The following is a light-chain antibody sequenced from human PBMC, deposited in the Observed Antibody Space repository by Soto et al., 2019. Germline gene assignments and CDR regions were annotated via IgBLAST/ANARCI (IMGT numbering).Light chain of an antibody. CDR2: DVS. CDR1: SSDVGGYNY. Sequence: QSALTQPRSVSGSPGQSVTISCTGTSSDVGGYNYVSWYQQHPGKAPKLMIYDVSKRPSGVPDRFSGSKSGNTASLTISGLQADDEADYYCCSYAGSYTLGWVFGRGTKLTVL. J-gene: IGLJ3*02. V-gene: IGLV2-11*01. CDR3: CSYAGSYTLGWV.